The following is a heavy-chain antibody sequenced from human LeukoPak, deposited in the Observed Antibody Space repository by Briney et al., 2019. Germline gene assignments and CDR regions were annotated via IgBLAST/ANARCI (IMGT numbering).Heavy chain of an antibody. CDR3: ARGSVQGNWNYGEYLDY. CDR2: IYNSGSS. J-gene: IGHJ4*02. V-gene: IGHV4-59*12. D-gene: IGHD4-17*01. Sequence: SETLSLTCTVSGDSIGGYYWSWVRQPPGKGLEWIGYIYNSGSSSYNPSLKSRVTMPVDASKNQFSLQMNSVTPEDTAVYYCARGSVQGNWNYGEYLDYWGQGTLVTVSA. CDR1: GDSIGGYY.